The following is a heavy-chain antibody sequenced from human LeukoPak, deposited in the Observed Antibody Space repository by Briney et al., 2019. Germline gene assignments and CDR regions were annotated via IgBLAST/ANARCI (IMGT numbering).Heavy chain of an antibody. CDR2: ISGSGGST. Sequence: GGSLRLSCAASGFTFSSYNMNWVRQAPGKGLEWVSTISGSGGSTYYADSVKGRFTISRDNSKNTLYLQMNSLRAEDTAVYYCAKVLAYSSGWYDAFDIWGQGTMVTVSS. CDR3: AKVLAYSSGWYDAFDI. D-gene: IGHD6-19*01. V-gene: IGHV3-23*01. CDR1: GFTFSSYN. J-gene: IGHJ3*02.